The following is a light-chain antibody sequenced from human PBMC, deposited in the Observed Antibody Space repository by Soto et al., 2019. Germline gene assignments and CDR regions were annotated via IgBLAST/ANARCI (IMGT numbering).Light chain of an antibody. Sequence: EIVLTQSPVTLSLSPGERATLSCRASQSVSSYLAWYQQKPGQAPRLLXYDASNRATGIPARFSGSGSGTDFTLTIDNLEPEDFAVYYCQQRSNWPPITFGQGTRLEIK. V-gene: IGKV3-11*01. CDR1: QSVSSY. CDR2: DAS. J-gene: IGKJ5*01. CDR3: QQRSNWPPIT.